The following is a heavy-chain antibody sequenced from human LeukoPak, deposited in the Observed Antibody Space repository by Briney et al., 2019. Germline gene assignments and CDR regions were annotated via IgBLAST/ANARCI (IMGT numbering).Heavy chain of an antibody. CDR3: ASAVYGDYVDY. CDR1: GGSISSYY. V-gene: IGHV4-59*01. Sequence: SETLSLTCTVSGGSISSYYWSWIRQPPGKGLEWIGYIYYSGSTNYNPSLKSRVTISVDTSKNQFSLKLSSVTAADKAVYYCASAVYGDYVDYWGQGTLVTVSS. CDR2: IYYSGST. J-gene: IGHJ4*02. D-gene: IGHD4-17*01.